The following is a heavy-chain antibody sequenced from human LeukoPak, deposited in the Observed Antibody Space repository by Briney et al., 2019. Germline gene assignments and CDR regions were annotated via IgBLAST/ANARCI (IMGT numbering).Heavy chain of an antibody. CDR3: AKERITMVRGALDY. CDR1: GFTFDDYT. V-gene: IGHV3-9*01. CDR2: ISWNSGSI. J-gene: IGHJ4*02. Sequence: GRSLRLSSAASGFTFDDYTMHWVRPAPGKGLEWVSGISWNSGSIGYADSVKGRFTISRDNAKNSLYLQMNSLRAEDTALYYCAKERITMVRGALDYWGQGTLVTVSS. D-gene: IGHD3-10*01.